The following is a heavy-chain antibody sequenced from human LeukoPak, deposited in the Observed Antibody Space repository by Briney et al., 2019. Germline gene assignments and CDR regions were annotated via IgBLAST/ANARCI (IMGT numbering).Heavy chain of an antibody. CDR2: ISAYNGNT. CDR3: ARDGDLNYYDSSGPTDY. Sequence: ASVKVSCKASGYTFTSYGISWVRQAPGQGLEWMGWISAYNGNTNYAQKLQGRVTMTTDTSTSTAYMELSRLRSDDTAVYYCARDGDLNYYDSSGPTDYWGQGTLVTVSS. V-gene: IGHV1-18*01. CDR1: GYTFTSYG. J-gene: IGHJ4*02. D-gene: IGHD3-22*01.